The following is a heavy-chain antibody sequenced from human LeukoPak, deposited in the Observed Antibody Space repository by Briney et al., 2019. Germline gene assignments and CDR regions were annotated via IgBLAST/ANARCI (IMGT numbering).Heavy chain of an antibody. D-gene: IGHD6-13*01. CDR3: ARDFRIAALDY. J-gene: IGHJ4*02. CDR2: IYYSGST. CDR1: GGSITSSSYY. Sequence: SETLSLTCIVSGGSITSSSYYWGWIRQPPGKGLQWIGSIYYSGSTYYNPSLKSRVTISVDTSKNQFSLKLSSVTAADTAVYYCARDFRIAALDYWGQGTLVTVSS. V-gene: IGHV4-39*07.